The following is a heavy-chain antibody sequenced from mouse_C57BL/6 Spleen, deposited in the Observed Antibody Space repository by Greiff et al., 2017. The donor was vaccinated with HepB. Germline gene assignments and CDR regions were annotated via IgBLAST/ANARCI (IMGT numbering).Heavy chain of an antibody. Sequence: QVQLQQSGAELARPGASVKLSCKASGYTFTSYGISWVKQRTGQGLEWIGEIYPRSGNTYYNEKFKGKATLTADKSSSTAYMELRSLTSEDSAVYFCARWYDYDGGMDYWGQGTSVTVSS. D-gene: IGHD2-4*01. J-gene: IGHJ4*01. CDR2: IYPRSGNT. CDR3: ARWYDYDGGMDY. V-gene: IGHV1-81*01. CDR1: GYTFTSYG.